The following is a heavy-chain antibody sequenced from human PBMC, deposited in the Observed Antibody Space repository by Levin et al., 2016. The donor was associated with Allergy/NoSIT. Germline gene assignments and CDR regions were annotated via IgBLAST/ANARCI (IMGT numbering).Heavy chain of an antibody. V-gene: IGHV3-11*01. CDR2: ISSSGSTI. D-gene: IGHD3-9*01. Sequence: GESLKISCAASGFTFSDYYMSWIRQAPGKGLEWVSYISSSGSTIYYADSVKGRFTISRDNAKNSLYLQMNSLRAEDTAVYYCARDPLTGYYNNWFDPWGQGTLVTVSS. J-gene: IGHJ5*02. CDR3: ARDPLTGYYNNWFDP. CDR1: GFTFSDYY.